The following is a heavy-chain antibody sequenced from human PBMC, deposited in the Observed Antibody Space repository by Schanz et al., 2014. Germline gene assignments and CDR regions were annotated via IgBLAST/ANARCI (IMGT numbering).Heavy chain of an antibody. Sequence: DVQVVESGGGLVQPGGSLRLSCAASGFTFSSYSMNWVRQAPGKGLEWLSYISDAITSGFSTIFYADSVKGRFTISKHNSRHTLYLQMDSLTTDDTAVYYCARTDQQMQRPDYWGQGTLVIVSS. CDR1: GFTFSSYS. CDR2: ISDAITSGFSTI. D-gene: IGHD2-2*01. J-gene: IGHJ4*02. CDR3: ARTDQQMQRPDY. V-gene: IGHV3-48*01.